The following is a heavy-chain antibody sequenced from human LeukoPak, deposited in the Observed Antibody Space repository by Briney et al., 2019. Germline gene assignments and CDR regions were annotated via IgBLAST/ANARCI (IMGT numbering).Heavy chain of an antibody. CDR2: IYTSGNT. J-gene: IGHJ4*02. Sequence: SETLSLTCTVSGGSISSYYWSWIRQSAGKGLEWIGRIYTSGNTNYNPSLGNTMYNPSLTSRVTISVDKSKNQFSLKVTSVTAADTAVYYCARVVVGATTGYYFDYWGQGTLVTVSS. D-gene: IGHD1-26*01. CDR1: GGSISSYY. V-gene: IGHV4-4*07. CDR3: ARVVVGATTGYYFDY.